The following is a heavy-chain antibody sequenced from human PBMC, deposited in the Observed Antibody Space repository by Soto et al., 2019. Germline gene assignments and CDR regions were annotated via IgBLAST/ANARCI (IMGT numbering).Heavy chain of an antibody. CDR1: GFTFSSYA. Sequence: EVQLLESGGALVQPGGSLRLSCAASGFTFSSYAMNWVRQAPGKGLEWVSSISGIGGSTDYADSVKGRFTISRDNSKNTLYLQMSSLRAEDTAVYYCAKDVDFWSGYTQFDYWGQGTLVTVSS. CDR2: ISGIGGST. CDR3: AKDVDFWSGYTQFDY. J-gene: IGHJ4*02. V-gene: IGHV3-23*01. D-gene: IGHD3-3*01.